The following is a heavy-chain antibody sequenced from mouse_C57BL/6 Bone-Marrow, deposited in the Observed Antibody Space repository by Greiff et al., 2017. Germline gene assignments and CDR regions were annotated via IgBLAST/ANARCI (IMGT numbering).Heavy chain of an antibody. CDR1: GFTFSDYG. D-gene: IGHD1-1*01. J-gene: IGHJ3*01. V-gene: IGHV5-17*01. CDR2: ISSGSSTI. CDR3: ARPLFLRLAWFAY. Sequence: EVQRVESGGGLVKPGGSLKLSCAASGFTFSDYGMHWVRQAPGKGLEWVANISSGSSTIYYEDTVKGRFTISRDNAKNTLFLQMTSLRSEDTAMYYCARPLFLRLAWFAYWGQGTLVTVSA.